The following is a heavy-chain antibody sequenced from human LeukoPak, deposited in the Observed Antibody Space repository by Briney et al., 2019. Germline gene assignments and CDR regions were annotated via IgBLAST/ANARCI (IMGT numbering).Heavy chain of an antibody. D-gene: IGHD2-15*01. CDR1: GGSVSHSNW. V-gene: IGHV4-4*02. CDR3: ASASEDYYYYGMDV. J-gene: IGHJ6*02. Sequence: PSETLSLTCAVSGGSVSHSNWWTWVRQSPGKGLEWIGEVHPSEGTNYNPSLKSRVTISLDKSKNQFSLELSSVTAADTAVYYCASASEDYYYYGMDVWGQGTTVTVPS. CDR2: VHPSEGT.